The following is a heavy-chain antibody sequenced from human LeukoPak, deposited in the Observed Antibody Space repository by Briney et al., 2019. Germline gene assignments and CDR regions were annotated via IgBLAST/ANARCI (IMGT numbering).Heavy chain of an antibody. CDR1: GFTFSSYA. V-gene: IGHV3-64*01. D-gene: IGHD3-22*01. J-gene: IGHJ4*02. Sequence: GGSLRLSCTASGFTFSSYAMHWVRQAPGKGLEYVSAISSNGGSTYYANSVKGRFTISRDNSKNTLYLQMGSLRAEDMAVYYCARVNHRRGYYDSSGYYIDYWGQGTLVTVSS. CDR3: ARVNHRRGYYDSSGYYIDY. CDR2: ISSNGGST.